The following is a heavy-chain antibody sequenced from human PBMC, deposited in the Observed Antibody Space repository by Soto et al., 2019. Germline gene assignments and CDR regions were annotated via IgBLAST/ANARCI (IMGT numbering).Heavy chain of an antibody. D-gene: IGHD3-22*01. CDR2: ISGSSGST. CDR1: GFTFSSYA. Sequence: EVQLLESGGGLVQPGGSLRLSCAASGFTFSSYAMTWVRQAPGKGLEWVSAISGSSGSTYYAGSVKGRFTFSRDNSKNTPYLQMNSLSAEDTPVYYCAKRLFSDSSGYPDYWGQGTLVTVPS. CDR3: AKRLFSDSSGYPDY. J-gene: IGHJ4*02. V-gene: IGHV3-23*01.